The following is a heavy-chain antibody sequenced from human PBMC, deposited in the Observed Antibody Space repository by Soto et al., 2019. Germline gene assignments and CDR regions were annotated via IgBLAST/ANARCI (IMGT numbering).Heavy chain of an antibody. D-gene: IGHD1-26*01. Sequence: SETLSLTCAVSGYSISSRNWWGWIRQPPGKGLEWIGYIYYSGTTYYNPSLKSRVTMSVDTSKNQFSLKLTSVTAVDTAVYYCARRETQGPIDYWGQGPLVTVSS. V-gene: IGHV4-28*01. CDR2: IYYSGTT. CDR3: ARRETQGPIDY. CDR1: GYSISSRNW. J-gene: IGHJ4*02.